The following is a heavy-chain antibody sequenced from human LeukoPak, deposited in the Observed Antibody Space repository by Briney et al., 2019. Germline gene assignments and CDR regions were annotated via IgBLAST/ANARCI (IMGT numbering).Heavy chain of an antibody. CDR3: ATYRIVGAYYFDY. Sequence: ASVRVSCKASGYTFTGYYIHGVRQAPGQGPEGMGGINPTGGVTYYAQQFQGRVTMTRDTSISTAYMELSRLRSDDTAVYHCATYRIVGAYYFDYWGQGTLVTVSS. J-gene: IGHJ4*02. V-gene: IGHV1-2*02. CDR1: GYTFTGYY. D-gene: IGHD1-26*01. CDR2: INPTGGVT.